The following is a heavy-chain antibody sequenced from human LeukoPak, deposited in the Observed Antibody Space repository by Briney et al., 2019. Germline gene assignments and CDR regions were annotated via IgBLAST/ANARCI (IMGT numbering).Heavy chain of an antibody. Sequence: ASVKVSCKASGYTCTNYGISWVRQAPGQGLEWMGWSSAYNGRTNYAQKFQGRVTITTDTSTSTPYMELRSLRSDDTAISYCARGPRTLGRVIGGPQALEYFQHWGQGTLVTVSS. J-gene: IGHJ1*01. V-gene: IGHV1-18*01. CDR3: ARGPRTLGRVIGGPQALEYFQH. CDR2: SSAYNGRT. D-gene: IGHD3-16*02. CDR1: GYTCTNYG.